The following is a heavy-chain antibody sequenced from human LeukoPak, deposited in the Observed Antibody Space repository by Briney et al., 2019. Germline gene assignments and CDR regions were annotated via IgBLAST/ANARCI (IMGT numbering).Heavy chain of an antibody. D-gene: IGHD4-17*01. V-gene: IGHV4-59*06. J-gene: IGHJ4*02. CDR2: IYYSGST. CDR1: GASIRSYY. CDR3: ARGGGYGDYDGKSFDY. Sequence: SETLSLTCTVSGASIRSYYWSWIRQHPGKGLEWIGYIYYSGSTYYNPSLKSRVTISVDTSKNQFSLKLSSVTAADTAVYYCARGGGYGDYDGKSFDYWGQGTLVTVSS.